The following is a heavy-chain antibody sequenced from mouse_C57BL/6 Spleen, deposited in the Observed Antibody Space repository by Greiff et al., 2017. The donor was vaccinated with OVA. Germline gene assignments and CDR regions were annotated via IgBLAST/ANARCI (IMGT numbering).Heavy chain of an antibody. CDR3: ARRIYYGNYGNWYFDV. Sequence: QVQLKQSGAELMKPGASVKLSCKATGYTFTGYWIEWVKQRPGHGLEWIGEILPGSGSTNYNEKFKGKATFTADTSSNTAYMQLSSLTTEDSAIYYCARRIYYGNYGNWYFDVWGTGTTVTVSS. V-gene: IGHV1-9*01. J-gene: IGHJ1*03. CDR2: ILPGSGST. CDR1: GYTFTGYW. D-gene: IGHD2-1*01.